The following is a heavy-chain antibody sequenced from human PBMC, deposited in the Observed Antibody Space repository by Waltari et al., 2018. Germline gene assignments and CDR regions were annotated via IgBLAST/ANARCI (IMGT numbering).Heavy chain of an antibody. CDR3: AREVDDDSSGYYLNNWFDP. CDR1: GYTFTSHG. Sequence: QVQLVQAGAEVKKPGASVKASCKASGYTFTSHGSRWVRPPPGPRLEGMGWISAYNGNTNEAQKLQGRVTMTTDTSTSTAYMELRSLRSDDTAVYYCAREVDDDSSGYYLNNWFDPWGQGTLVTVSS. J-gene: IGHJ5*02. CDR2: ISAYNGNT. V-gene: IGHV1-18*01. D-gene: IGHD3-22*01.